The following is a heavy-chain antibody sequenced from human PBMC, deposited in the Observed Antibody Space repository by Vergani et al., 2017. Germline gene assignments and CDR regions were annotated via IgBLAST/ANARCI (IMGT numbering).Heavy chain of an antibody. Sequence: QVQLQESGPGLVKSSETLSLTCTVSGASVNSYYWSWIRQPSGKGLEWMVYVSFRWYTLYGPSVKGRMTISLNTSRNQFSLYLTSVTAADTAVYYCARSLLYYGAGSPHYWGQGTLVAVSS. V-gene: IGHV4-59*02. CDR1: GASVNSYY. J-gene: IGHJ4*02. D-gene: IGHD3-10*01. CDR2: VSFRWYT. CDR3: ARSLLYYGAGSPHY.